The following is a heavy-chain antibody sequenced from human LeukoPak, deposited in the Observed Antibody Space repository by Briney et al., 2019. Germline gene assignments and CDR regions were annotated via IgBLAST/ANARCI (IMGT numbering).Heavy chain of an antibody. D-gene: IGHD3-3*01. J-gene: IGHJ4*02. CDR3: AKVGSNYDFWSGYYIA. Sequence: PGGSLRLSCAASGFTFSSYAMSWVRQAPGKGLEWVSAISGSGGSTYYADSVKGRFTISRDNSKNTLYLQMNSLRAEDTAVYYCAKVGSNYDFWSGYYIAWGQGTLVTVSS. CDR1: GFTFSSYA. V-gene: IGHV3-23*01. CDR2: ISGSGGST.